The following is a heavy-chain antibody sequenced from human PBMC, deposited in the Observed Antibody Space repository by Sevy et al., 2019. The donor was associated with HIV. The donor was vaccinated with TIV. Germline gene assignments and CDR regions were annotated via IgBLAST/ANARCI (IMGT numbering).Heavy chain of an antibody. CDR1: GGTFSSYA. CDR3: ARVFGGIDY. CDR2: IIPIFGTA. V-gene: IGHV1-69*13. Sequence: AAVKVSCKASGGTFSSYAISWVGQAPGQGLEWMGGIIPIFGTANYAQKFQGRVTITADESTSTAYMELSSLRSEDTAVYYRARVFGGIDYWGQGTLVTVSS. D-gene: IGHD3-10*02. J-gene: IGHJ4*02.